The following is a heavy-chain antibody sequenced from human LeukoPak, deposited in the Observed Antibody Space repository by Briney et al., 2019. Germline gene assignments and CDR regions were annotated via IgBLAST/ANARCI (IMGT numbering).Heavy chain of an antibody. Sequence: GASVTVSCKASGGTFSSYAISWVRQAPGQGLEWMGGIIPIFGTANYAQKFQGRVTITTDESTSTAYMELSSLRSEDTAVYYCATPRSPDWYFDLWGRGTLVTVSS. J-gene: IGHJ2*01. CDR3: ATPRSPDWYFDL. CDR1: GGTFSSYA. CDR2: IIPIFGTA. V-gene: IGHV1-69*05.